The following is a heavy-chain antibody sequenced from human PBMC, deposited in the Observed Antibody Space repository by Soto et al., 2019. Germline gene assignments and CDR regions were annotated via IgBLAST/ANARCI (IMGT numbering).Heavy chain of an antibody. CDR1: GFTFSRYG. D-gene: IGHD1-26*01. Sequence: PGGSLRLSCAASGFTFSRYGMHWVRRAPGKGLEWVAIISYDGSNTYYADSVKGRFTISRDNSKNTLYLQMNSLRAEDTSVYYCAKEGGLSGSYYISSSYYFDYWGQGTLVTVSS. CDR2: ISYDGSNT. V-gene: IGHV3-30*18. CDR3: AKEGGLSGSYYISSSYYFDY. J-gene: IGHJ4*02.